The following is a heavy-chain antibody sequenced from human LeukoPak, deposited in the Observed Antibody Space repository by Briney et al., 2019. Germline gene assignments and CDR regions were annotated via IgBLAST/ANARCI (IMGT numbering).Heavy chain of an antibody. CDR3: ARTRVDTTTFDYFDY. CDR1: GFTVSTNF. J-gene: IGHJ4*02. Sequence: GGSLSLSCVVSGFTVSTNFMSWVRRARGERLEGVSVIYSGGSTYYADSVKGRFTISRDNSKNALYLQMNSLRAEDTAVYYCARTRVDTTTFDYFDYWGQGTLVTVSS. CDR2: IYSGGST. V-gene: IGHV3-53*01. D-gene: IGHD4-11*01.